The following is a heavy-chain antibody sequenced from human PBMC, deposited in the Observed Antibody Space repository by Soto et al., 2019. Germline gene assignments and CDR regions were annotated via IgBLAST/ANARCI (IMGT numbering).Heavy chain of an antibody. Sequence: PGESLKISCKGSGYSFTSYWISWVRQMPGKGLEWMGRIDPSDSYTNYSPSFQGQVTISADKSISTAYLQWSSLKALDTAMYYCARGRDIVVVPAAIGYNWFDPWGQGTLVTVSS. CDR2: IDPSDSYT. CDR1: GYSFTSYW. J-gene: IGHJ5*02. CDR3: ARGRDIVVVPAAIGYNWFDP. D-gene: IGHD2-2*02. V-gene: IGHV5-10-1*04.